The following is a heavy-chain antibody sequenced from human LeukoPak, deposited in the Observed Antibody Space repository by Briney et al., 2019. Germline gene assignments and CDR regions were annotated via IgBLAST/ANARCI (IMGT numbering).Heavy chain of an antibody. Sequence: SETLSLTCAVYGGSFSGYYWSWIRQPPGKGLEWIGEINHSGSTNYNPSLKSRVTISVDTSKSQLSLKLSSVTAADTAVYYCAREAYYYDSSGSGDYWGQGTLVTVSS. CDR2: INHSGST. CDR3: AREAYYYDSSGSGDY. V-gene: IGHV4-34*01. D-gene: IGHD3-22*01. CDR1: GGSFSGYY. J-gene: IGHJ4*02.